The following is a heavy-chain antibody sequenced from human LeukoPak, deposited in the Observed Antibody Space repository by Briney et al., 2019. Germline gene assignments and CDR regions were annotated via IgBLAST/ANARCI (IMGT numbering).Heavy chain of an antibody. CDR2: TYYRSKWSN. Sequence: SQTLSLTCGISGDSVSSNSATWNWIRQSPSRGFEWLGRTYYRSKWSNDYAESVKGRITINPDTSKNQFSLQLSSVTAADTAVYYCARAIGEIRYFDYWGQGTLVTVSS. CDR3: ARAIGEIRYFDY. D-gene: IGHD5-24*01. V-gene: IGHV6-1*01. J-gene: IGHJ4*02. CDR1: GDSVSSNSAT.